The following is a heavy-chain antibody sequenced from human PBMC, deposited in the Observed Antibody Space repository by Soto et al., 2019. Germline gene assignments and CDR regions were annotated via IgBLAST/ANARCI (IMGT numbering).Heavy chain of an antibody. CDR1: VFTFSNFA. CDR2: ISGSGTST. Sequence: WGSLTLSCAASVFTFSNFAMTWVFQAPGKGLEWVSAISGSGTSTYDADSVKGRFSISRDNSKNTLYLQMHSLRAEDTALYYCARGLYGAYGQDLWGQGILVTVT. J-gene: IGHJ4*02. V-gene: IGHV3-23*01. D-gene: IGHD4-17*01. CDR3: ARGLYGAYGQDL.